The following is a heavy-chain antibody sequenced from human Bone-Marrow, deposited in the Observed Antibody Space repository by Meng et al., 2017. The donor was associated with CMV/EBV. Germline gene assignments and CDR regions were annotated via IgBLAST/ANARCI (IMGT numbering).Heavy chain of an antibody. Sequence: GGSLRLSCAASGFTFSSYEMNWVRQAPGKGLEWVSAISGSGGSTYYADSVKGRFTISRDNSKNTLYLQMNSLRAEDTAVYYCAKARSTSTYYFDYWGQGTLVTVSS. V-gene: IGHV3-23*01. CDR2: ISGSGGST. J-gene: IGHJ4*02. CDR1: GFTFSSYE. CDR3: AKARSTSTYYFDY. D-gene: IGHD2-2*01.